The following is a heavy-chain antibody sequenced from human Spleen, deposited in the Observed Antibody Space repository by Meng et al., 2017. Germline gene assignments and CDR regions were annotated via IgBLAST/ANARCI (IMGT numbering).Heavy chain of an antibody. J-gene: IGHJ4*02. V-gene: IGHV1-69*01. CDR3: ARSAVAGIN. Sequence: KISCKALGGIFSNYVIGWVRQAPGQGLEWMGGINAVFGTTNYAQKFQDRVTITSDESTSTVYMELTRLTSEDTAVYYCARSAVAGINWGQGTLVTVSS. D-gene: IGHD6-19*01. CDR2: INAVFGTT. CDR1: GGIFSNYV.